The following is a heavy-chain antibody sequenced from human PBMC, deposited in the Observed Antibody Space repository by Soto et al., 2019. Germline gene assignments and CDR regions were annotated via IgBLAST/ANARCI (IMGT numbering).Heavy chain of an antibody. CDR3: ARDRFRSASGCYFT. J-gene: IGHJ5*02. V-gene: IGHV3-23*01. Sequence: EVLLLESGGGLVHPGGSLRLSCAGSGFSFSSYAIAWVRQAPGKGLEWVSAISGNAATTSYAESVKGRFAISRDNSKSTLYLQMSSLRVEDTAVYYCARDRFRSASGCYFTWGQGTLVTVSS. D-gene: IGHD2-2*01. CDR1: GFSFSSYA. CDR2: ISGNAATT.